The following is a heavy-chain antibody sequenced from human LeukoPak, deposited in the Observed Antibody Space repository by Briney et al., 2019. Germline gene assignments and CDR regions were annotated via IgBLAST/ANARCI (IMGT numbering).Heavy chain of an antibody. CDR2: IKDDGSDK. V-gene: IGHV3-7*01. CDR1: GFTFRNYG. CDR3: VPLNWNPPGDFDR. Sequence: PGGSLRLSCAASGFTFRNYGMRWVRQAPGKGLEWVSNIKDDGSDKYYVDSVKGRFFITKDNAKNSLYLQMNSLRVEDTAVYYCVPLNWNPPGDFDRWGQGTLVTVSS. D-gene: IGHD1-20*01. J-gene: IGHJ4*02.